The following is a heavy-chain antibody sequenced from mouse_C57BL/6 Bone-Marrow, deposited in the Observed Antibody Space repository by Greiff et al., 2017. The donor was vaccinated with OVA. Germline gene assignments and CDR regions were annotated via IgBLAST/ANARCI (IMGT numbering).Heavy chain of an antibody. V-gene: IGHV1-81*01. Sequence: QVQLQQSGAELARPGASVKLSCKASGYTFTSYGISWVKQRTGQGLEWIGEIYPRSGNTYYNEKFKGKATLTADKSSSTAYMELRSLTSEDSAVDFCARLGGYYVFAYWGQGTLVTVSA. CDR1: GYTFTSYG. CDR2: IYPRSGNT. D-gene: IGHD2-3*01. CDR3: ARLGGYYVFAY. J-gene: IGHJ3*01.